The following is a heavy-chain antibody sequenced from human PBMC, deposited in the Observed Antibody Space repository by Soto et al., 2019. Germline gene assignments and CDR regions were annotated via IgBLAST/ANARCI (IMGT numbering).Heavy chain of an antibody. V-gene: IGHV4-61*01. Sequence: PSETLSLTCIVSGGSISDSIYYWSWLRQPPGKGLEWIGYMYYTGSTNYNPSLESRVFMSVDTSKNQLSLQLRSVTAADTATYYCARAAFYSGWYHDYWGQGIPVTVSS. CDR1: GGSISDSIYY. J-gene: IGHJ4*02. CDR2: MYYTGST. CDR3: ARAAFYSGWYHDY. D-gene: IGHD6-19*01.